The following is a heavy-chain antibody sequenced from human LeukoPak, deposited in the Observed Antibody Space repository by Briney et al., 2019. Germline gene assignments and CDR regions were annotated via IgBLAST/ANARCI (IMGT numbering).Heavy chain of an antibody. CDR2: IYYSGST. V-gene: IGHV4-59*01. CDR1: GDSMSYYY. D-gene: IGHD3-22*01. CDR3: ARSSEGRYYYDSSGFSYYYYYMDV. J-gene: IGHJ6*03. Sequence: SETLSLTCTVSGDSMSYYYWNWIRQPPGKGLEWIGYIYYSGSTNYNPSLKSRVTMSVDTSKNQFSLRLNSVTAADTAMYYCARSSEGRYYYDSSGFSYYYYYMDVWGKGTTVTISS.